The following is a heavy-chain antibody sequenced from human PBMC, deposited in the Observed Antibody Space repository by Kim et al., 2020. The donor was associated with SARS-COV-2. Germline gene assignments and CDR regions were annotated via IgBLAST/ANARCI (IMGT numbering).Heavy chain of an antibody. V-gene: IGHV4-39*01. J-gene: IGHJ4*02. CDR2: IYYSGST. D-gene: IGHD6-13*01. CDR1: GGSISSSSYY. Sequence: SEPLSLTCTVSGGSISSSSYYWGWIRQPPGKGLEWIGSIYYSGSTYYNPSLKSRVTISVDTSKNQFSLKLSSVTAADTAVYYCARQLGHWQLKFLDYWGQGTLVTVSS. CDR3: ARQLGHWQLKFLDY.